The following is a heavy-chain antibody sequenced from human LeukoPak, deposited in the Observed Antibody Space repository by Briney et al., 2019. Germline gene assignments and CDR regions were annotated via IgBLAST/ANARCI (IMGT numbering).Heavy chain of an antibody. CDR2: INPSGGST. V-gene: IGHV1-46*01. D-gene: IGHD3-10*01. Sequence: ASVKVSCKASGYTFTSYYMHGVRQAPGQGLEWMGIINPSGGSTSYAQKFQGRVTMTRDTSTSTVYMELSSLRSEDTAVYYCARVRGRGVLDYWGQGTLVTVSS. CDR3: ARVRGRGVLDY. CDR1: GYTFTSYY. J-gene: IGHJ4*02.